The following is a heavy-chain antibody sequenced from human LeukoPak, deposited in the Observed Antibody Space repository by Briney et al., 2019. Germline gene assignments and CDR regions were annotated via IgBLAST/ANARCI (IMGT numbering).Heavy chain of an antibody. J-gene: IGHJ4*02. Sequence: GGSLRLSCAASGFTFSSYWMHWVRQAPGKGLVWVSRISSDGSNTNYADSVKGRFTISRGNAKNTLYLQMNSLRVEDTAVYYCARGSYNSGWNLVDYWGQGTLVTVSS. V-gene: IGHV3-74*01. CDR1: GFTFSSYW. D-gene: IGHD6-19*01. CDR3: ARGSYNSGWNLVDY. CDR2: ISSDGSNT.